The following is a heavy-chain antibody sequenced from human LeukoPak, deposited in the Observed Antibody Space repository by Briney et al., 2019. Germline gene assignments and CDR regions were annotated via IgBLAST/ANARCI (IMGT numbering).Heavy chain of an antibody. V-gene: IGHV1-8*01. Sequence: ASVKVSCKASGYTFTSYDINWVRRATGQGLEWMGWMNPNSGNTGYAQKFQGRVTMTRNTSINTAYMELSSLRSEDTAVYYCARGSNGVVVITSWFDPRGQGTLVTVSS. CDR1: GYTFTSYD. CDR2: MNPNSGNT. D-gene: IGHD3-22*01. J-gene: IGHJ5*02. CDR3: ARGSNGVVVITSWFDP.